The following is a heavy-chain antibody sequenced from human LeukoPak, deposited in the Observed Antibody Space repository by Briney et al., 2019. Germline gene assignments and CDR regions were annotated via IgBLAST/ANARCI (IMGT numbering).Heavy chain of an antibody. Sequence: GGSLRLSCAASGFTFSTFAMVWVRQPPGKGLEWVSSIFPSGGEIHYADSVRGRFTISRDNSKSTLSLQMNSLRAEDTAIYYCAKKWDFYPYNWFDPWGQGTLVTVSS. V-gene: IGHV3-23*01. D-gene: IGHD1-26*01. CDR1: GFTFSTFA. CDR2: IFPSGGEI. J-gene: IGHJ5*02. CDR3: AKKWDFYPYNWFDP.